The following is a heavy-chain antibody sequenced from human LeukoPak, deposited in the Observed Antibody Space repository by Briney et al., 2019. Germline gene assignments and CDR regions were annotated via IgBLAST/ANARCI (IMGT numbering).Heavy chain of an antibody. CDR2: IIPIFGTA. Sequence: ASVTVSFKASGGTFSSYAISWVRQAPGQGLEWMGGIIPIFGTANYAQKFQGRVTITTDESTSTAYMELSSLRSEDTAVYYCARGESTTNYYYYYMDVWGKGTTVTVSS. D-gene: IGHD3-10*01. CDR1: GGTFSSYA. CDR3: ARGESTTNYYYYYMDV. J-gene: IGHJ6*03. V-gene: IGHV1-69*05.